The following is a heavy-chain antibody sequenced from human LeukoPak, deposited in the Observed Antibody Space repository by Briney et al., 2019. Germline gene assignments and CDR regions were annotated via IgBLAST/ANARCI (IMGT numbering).Heavy chain of an antibody. J-gene: IGHJ6*03. CDR1: GFTFSSYE. CDR2: ISSSGSTI. D-gene: IGHD1-26*01. CDR3: ARDAVVVGATIDYYYYMDV. V-gene: IGHV3-48*03. Sequence: PRGSLRLSCAASGFTFSSYEMNWVRQAPGKGLEWVSYISSSGSTIYYADSVKGRFTVSRDNAKNSLYLQMNSLRAEDTAVYYCARDAVVVGATIDYYYYMDVWGKGTTVTISS.